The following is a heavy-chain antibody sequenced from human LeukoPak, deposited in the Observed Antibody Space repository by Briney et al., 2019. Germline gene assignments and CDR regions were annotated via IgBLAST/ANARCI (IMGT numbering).Heavy chain of an antibody. Sequence: SETLSLTCAVNGGSFSGCYWSWIRQPPGKGLEWIGEIYHSGSTNYNPSLKSRVTISVDTSKRQFSLKLTSVTAPDTAVYYCARTCTSTSCRSPHFDYWGQGTLVTVSS. J-gene: IGHJ4*02. V-gene: IGHV4-34*01. CDR1: GGSFSGCY. CDR3: ARTCTSTSCRSPHFDY. CDR2: IYHSGST. D-gene: IGHD2-2*01.